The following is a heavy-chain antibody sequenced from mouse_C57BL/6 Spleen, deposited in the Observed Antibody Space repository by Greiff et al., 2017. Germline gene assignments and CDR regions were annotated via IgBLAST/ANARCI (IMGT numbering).Heavy chain of an antibody. J-gene: IGHJ4*01. Sequence: QVQLQQPGTELVKPGASVKLSCKASGYTFTGYWMHWVKQRPGQGLEWIGNINPGNGGTNYNEKFKSKATLTVDKSSRTAYMQLSSLTSEDAVVYDCGRGHYDAMDYWGQGTSVTVSS. V-gene: IGHV1-53*01. CDR3: GRGHYDAMDY. D-gene: IGHD1-1*02. CDR1: GYTFTGYW. CDR2: INPGNGGT.